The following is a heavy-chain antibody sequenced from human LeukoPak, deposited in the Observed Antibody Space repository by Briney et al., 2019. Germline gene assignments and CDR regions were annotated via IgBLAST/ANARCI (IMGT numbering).Heavy chain of an antibody. D-gene: IGHD2-15*01. CDR1: GGSFSGYY. V-gene: IGHV4-34*01. Sequence: SEPLSLTCAVYGGSFSGYYWSWIRQPPGKGLEWIGEINHSGSTNYNPSLKSRVTISVDTSKNQFSLKLSSVTAADTAVYYCARVGVVAATHAIDYWGQGTLVTVSS. CDR2: INHSGST. J-gene: IGHJ4*02. CDR3: ARVGVVAATHAIDY.